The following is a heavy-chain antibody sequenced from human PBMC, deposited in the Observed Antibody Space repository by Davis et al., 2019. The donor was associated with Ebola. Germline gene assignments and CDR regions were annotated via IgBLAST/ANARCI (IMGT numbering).Heavy chain of an antibody. CDR1: GYTFTGYY. J-gene: IGHJ4*02. D-gene: IGHD3-9*01. CDR2: ISAYNGNT. V-gene: IGHV1-18*04. CDR3: ARSKDSYDFLTDYYYPAYIDC. Sequence: AASVKVSCKASGYTFTGYYMHWVRQAPGQGLEWMGWISAYNGNTNYAQKLQGRVTMTTDTSTSTAYMELRSLRSDDTAVYYCARSKDSYDFLTDYYYPAYIDCWGQGTLVTVAS.